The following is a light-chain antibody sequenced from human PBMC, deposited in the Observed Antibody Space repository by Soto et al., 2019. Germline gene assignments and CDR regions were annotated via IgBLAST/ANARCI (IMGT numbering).Light chain of an antibody. CDR3: HQYNNWPPST. CDR2: GAR. V-gene: IGKV3-15*01. Sequence: DRVLTQSPATLSASPGATCTLSCRASQSVNHNVAWYHQKPGQPPRLLIYGARSRADGVPARFSGSGTGTDFALTISSLQSEDLGVYYCHQYNNWPPSTVGRGTRLEI. J-gene: IGKJ5*01. CDR1: QSVNHN.